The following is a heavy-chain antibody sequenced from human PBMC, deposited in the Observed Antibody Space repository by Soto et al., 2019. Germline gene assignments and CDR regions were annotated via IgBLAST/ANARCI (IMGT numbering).Heavy chain of an antibody. CDR1: GGSISSGGYS. J-gene: IGHJ5*02. CDR3: AREVLSYCSGGSCYSGWFDP. CDR2: IYHSGST. Sequence: PSETLSLTCAVSGGSISSGGYSWSWIRQPPGKGLEWIGYIYHSGSTYYNPSLKSRVTISVDRSKNQFSLKLSSVTAADTAVYYCAREVLSYCSGGSCYSGWFDPWGQGTLVTVPQ. V-gene: IGHV4-30-2*01. D-gene: IGHD2-15*01.